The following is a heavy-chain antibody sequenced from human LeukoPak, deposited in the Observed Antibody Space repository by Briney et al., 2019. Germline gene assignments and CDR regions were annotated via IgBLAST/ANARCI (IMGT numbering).Heavy chain of an antibody. V-gene: IGHV3-48*04. CDR1: GFTVSSNY. CDR3: ARHLNYYFDY. D-gene: IGHD3-10*01. CDR2: ISSSSSTI. J-gene: IGHJ4*02. Sequence: GGSLRLSCAASGFTVSSNYMSWVRQAPGKGLEWVSYISSSSSTIYYADSVKGRFTISRDNAKNSLYLQMNSLRAEDTAVYYCARHLNYYFDYWGQGTLVTVSS.